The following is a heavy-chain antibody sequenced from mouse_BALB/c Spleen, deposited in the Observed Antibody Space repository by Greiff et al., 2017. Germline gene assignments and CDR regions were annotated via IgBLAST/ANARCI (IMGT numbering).Heavy chain of an antibody. CDR3: TRIFTTATAWFAY. Sequence: QVQLQQSGAELVRPGALVKLSCKASGFNIKDYYMHWVKQTPVHGLEWIGAIDPETGGTAYNQKFKGKATLTADKSSSTAYMELRSLTSEDSAVYYCTRIFTTATAWFAYWGQGTLVTVSA. D-gene: IGHD1-2*01. CDR1: GFNIKDYY. J-gene: IGHJ3*01. V-gene: IGHV1-15*01. CDR2: IDPETGGT.